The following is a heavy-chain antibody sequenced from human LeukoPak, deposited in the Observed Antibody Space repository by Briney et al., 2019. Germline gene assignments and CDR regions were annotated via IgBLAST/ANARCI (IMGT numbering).Heavy chain of an antibody. CDR2: IYHSGST. CDR3: EPDTLFGVVTNSRAFDI. D-gene: IGHD3-3*01. V-gene: IGHV4-30-2*02. J-gene: IGHJ3*02. CDR1: GGSISSGGYY. Sequence: SQTLSLTCTVSGGSISSGGYYWSWIRQPPGRGLEWIGYIYHSGSTNYNPSLKSRVTISVDTSKNQFSLKLRSVTAADTAVYAREPDTLFGVVTNSRAFDIWGQGTMVTVFS.